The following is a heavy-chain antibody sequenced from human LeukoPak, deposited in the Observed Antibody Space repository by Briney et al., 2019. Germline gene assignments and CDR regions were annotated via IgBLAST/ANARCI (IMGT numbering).Heavy chain of an antibody. CDR1: GDSVSSNSAA. V-gene: IGHV6-1*01. Sequence: SQTLSLTCAISGDSVSSNSAAWNWIRQSPLRGLEWLGRTYYRSKWYNDYAVSVKSRITINPDTSKKQFSLQLNSVTPEDTAIYYWARGYGYYFDYWGQGTLVTVSS. D-gene: IGHD5-18*01. CDR2: TYYRSKWYN. CDR3: ARGYGYYFDY. J-gene: IGHJ4*02.